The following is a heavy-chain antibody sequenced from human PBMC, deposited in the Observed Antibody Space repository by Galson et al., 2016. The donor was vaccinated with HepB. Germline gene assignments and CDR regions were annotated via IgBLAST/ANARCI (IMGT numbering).Heavy chain of an antibody. J-gene: IGHJ6*02. CDR2: INSDGSST. V-gene: IGHV3-74*01. CDR1: GFIFSSYW. Sequence: SLRLSCAASGFIFSSYWMHWVRQVPGKGLVWVSRINSDGSSTSYADSVKGRFTISRDNAKNTLYLQMNSLRAEDTAIYYCTRDDSYGLDVWGQGTTVTVSS. CDR3: TRDDSYGLDV. D-gene: IGHD2-21*02.